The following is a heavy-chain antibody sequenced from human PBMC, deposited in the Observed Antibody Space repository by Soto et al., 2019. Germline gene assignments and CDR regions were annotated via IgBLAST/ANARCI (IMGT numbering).Heavy chain of an antibody. CDR3: ATGKDIVVVVAATHGAFDI. Sequence: QLQLQESGPGLVKPSETLSLTCTVSGGSISSSSYYWGWIRQPPGKGLEWIGSIYYSGSTYYNPSLKSRVTISVDTSKNQFSLKLSSVTAADTAVYYYATGKDIVVVVAATHGAFDIWGQGTMVTVSS. J-gene: IGHJ3*02. CDR1: GGSISSSSYY. V-gene: IGHV4-39*01. D-gene: IGHD2-15*01. CDR2: IYYSGST.